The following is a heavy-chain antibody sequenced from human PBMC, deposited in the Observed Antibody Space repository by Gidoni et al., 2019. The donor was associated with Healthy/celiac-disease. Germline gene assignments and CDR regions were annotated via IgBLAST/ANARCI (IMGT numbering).Heavy chain of an antibody. J-gene: IGHJ5*02. CDR2: ISYSGST. CDR1: GGSIISGGYY. CDR3: ARGEVVPAAKPLNWFDP. Sequence: QVQLQESGPGLVKPSQTLSLTCTVSGGSIISGGYYWSWIRPHPGKGLEWIGYISYSGSTYYNPSLNSRVTISVDTSKNQFSLKLSSVTAADTAVYYCARGEVVPAAKPLNWFDPWGQGTLVTVSS. V-gene: IGHV4-31*03. D-gene: IGHD2-2*02.